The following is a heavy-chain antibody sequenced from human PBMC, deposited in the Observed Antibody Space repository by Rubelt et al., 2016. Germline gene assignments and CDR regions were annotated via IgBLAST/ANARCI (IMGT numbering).Heavy chain of an antibody. CDR1: GYSISSGYY. D-gene: IGHD3-22*01. Sequence: QVQLQESGPGLVKPSETLSRTCTVSGYSISSGYYWGWIRQPPGKGLEWIGSFYHSGSTYYNPSLKSRVTISVDTSKNQFSLKLSSVTAADTAVYYCARADSSGYFWGQGTLVTVSS. J-gene: IGHJ4*02. CDR3: ARADSSGYF. V-gene: IGHV4-38-2*02. CDR2: FYHSGST.